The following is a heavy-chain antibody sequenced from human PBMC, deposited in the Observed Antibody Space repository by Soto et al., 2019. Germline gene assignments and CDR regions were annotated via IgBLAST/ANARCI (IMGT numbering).Heavy chain of an antibody. J-gene: IGHJ6*02. CDR3: AVDFWSGYSRDYGMDV. Sequence: SETLSLTCAVSGGSISSSNWWSWVRQPPGKGLEWIGEIYHSGSTNYNPSLKSRVTISVDKSKNQFSLKLSSVTAADTAVYYCAVDFWSGYSRDYGMDVWGQGTTVTVSS. CDR2: IYHSGST. V-gene: IGHV4-4*02. CDR1: GGSISSSNW. D-gene: IGHD3-3*01.